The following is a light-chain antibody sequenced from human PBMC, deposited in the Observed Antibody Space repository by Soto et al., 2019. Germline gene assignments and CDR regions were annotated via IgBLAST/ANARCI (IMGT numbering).Light chain of an antibody. J-gene: IGKJ4*01. CDR2: DAS. CDR1: QDISNY. V-gene: IGKV1-33*01. CDR3: QQYDNLPPT. Sequence: DIQMPQSPSSLSASVGDRVTITCQASQDISNYLNWYQQKPGKAPKLLIYDASNLETGVPSRFSGSGSGTDFTFTISSLQPEDIATYYCQQYDNLPPTCGGGTKVEIK.